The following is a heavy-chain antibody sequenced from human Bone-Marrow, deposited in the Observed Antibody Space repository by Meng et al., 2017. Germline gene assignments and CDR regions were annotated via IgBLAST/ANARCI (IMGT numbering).Heavy chain of an antibody. CDR3: ANRGLWFGESSTKDAFDI. Sequence: GESLKIPCAASGFTFSSYAMSWVRQAPGKGLEWVSAISGSGGSTYYADSVKGRFTISRDNSKNTLYLQMNSLRAEDTAVYYCANRGLWFGESSTKDAFDIWGQGTMVTVSS. V-gene: IGHV3-23*01. J-gene: IGHJ3*02. CDR1: GFTFSSYA. D-gene: IGHD3-10*01. CDR2: ISGSGGST.